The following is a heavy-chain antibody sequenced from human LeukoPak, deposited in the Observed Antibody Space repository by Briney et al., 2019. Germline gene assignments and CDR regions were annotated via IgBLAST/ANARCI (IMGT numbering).Heavy chain of an antibody. J-gene: IGHJ3*02. V-gene: IGHV3-23*01. D-gene: IGHD3-10*01. CDR3: AKDRGVRGFYDAFDI. Sequence: GGSLRLSCAASGFTFSSYAMSWVCQAPGKGLEWVSAISGSGGSTYYADSVKGRFTISRDNSKNTLYLQMNSLRAEDTAVYYCAKDRGVRGFYDAFDIWGQGTMVTVSS. CDR1: GFTFSSYA. CDR2: ISGSGGST.